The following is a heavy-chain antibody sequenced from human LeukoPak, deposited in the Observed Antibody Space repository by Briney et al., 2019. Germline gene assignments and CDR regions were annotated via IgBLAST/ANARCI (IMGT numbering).Heavy chain of an antibody. J-gene: IGHJ6*02. CDR1: GFTFDDYA. CDR3: ARGTTVSPYYYYGMDV. D-gene: IGHD4-17*01. V-gene: IGHV3-9*01. Sequence: GGSLRLSCAASGFTFDDYAMHWVRQAPGKGLEWVSGISWNSGSIGYADSVKGRFTISRDNAKNSLYLQMNSLRAEDTAVYYCARGTTVSPYYYYGMDVWGQGTTVTVSS. CDR2: ISWNSGSI.